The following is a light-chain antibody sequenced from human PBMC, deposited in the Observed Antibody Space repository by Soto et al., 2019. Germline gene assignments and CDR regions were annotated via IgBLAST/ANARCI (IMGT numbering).Light chain of an antibody. CDR3: QQRTNWLT. CDR1: EGVSDD. Sequence: EIVLTQYPATLSLSPGERATLSCRASEGVSDDIAWYQQKPGQPPRLVIYDTSNRATGVPARFSGSGSGTDVTLTISRLAPEDFAVYSCQQRTNWLTFGGGTKVEIK. CDR2: DTS. V-gene: IGKV3-11*01. J-gene: IGKJ4*01.